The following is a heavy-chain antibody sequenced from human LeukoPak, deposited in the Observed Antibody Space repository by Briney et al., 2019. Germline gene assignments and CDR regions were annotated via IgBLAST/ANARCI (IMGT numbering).Heavy chain of an antibody. CDR3: ARRDPYGDLDY. V-gene: IGHV4-38-2*01. Sequence: SETLSLTCSVSGYSISSGYYWGRIRQPPGKGLEWIANTYHRGTTYYNSSLKSRVTISLDTSKNQFSLRLTSVTAADTAVYYCARRDPYGDLDYWGRGTLVTVSS. CDR1: GYSISSGYY. CDR2: TYHRGTT. D-gene: IGHD4-17*01. J-gene: IGHJ4*02.